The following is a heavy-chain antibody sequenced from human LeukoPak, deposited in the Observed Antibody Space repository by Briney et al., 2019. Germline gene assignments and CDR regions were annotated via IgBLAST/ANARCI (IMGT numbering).Heavy chain of an antibody. Sequence: GGSLRLSCAASGFTFSSYAMSWVRQAPGKGLEWVSAISGSGGSTYYADSVKGRFTISRDNSKNTLYLQMNSLRAEDTAVYYCARDSPYDSSGFYFDYWGQGTLVTVSS. CDR2: ISGSGGST. CDR1: GFTFSSYA. CDR3: ARDSPYDSSGFYFDY. D-gene: IGHD3-22*01. V-gene: IGHV3-23*01. J-gene: IGHJ4*02.